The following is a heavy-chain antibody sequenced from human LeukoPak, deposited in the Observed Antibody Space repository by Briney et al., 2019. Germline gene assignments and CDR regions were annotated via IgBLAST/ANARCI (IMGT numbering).Heavy chain of an antibody. J-gene: IGHJ5*02. CDR2: IIPIFGTA. V-gene: IGHV1-69*13. D-gene: IGHD2-2*01. Sequence: SVKVSCKASGGTFSSYAISWVRQAPGQGLEWMGGIIPIFGTANYAQKFQGRVTITADEYTSTAYMELSSLRSEDTAVYYCANPGTEYQLSPWGQGTLVTVSS. CDR1: GGTFSSYA. CDR3: ANPGTEYQLSP.